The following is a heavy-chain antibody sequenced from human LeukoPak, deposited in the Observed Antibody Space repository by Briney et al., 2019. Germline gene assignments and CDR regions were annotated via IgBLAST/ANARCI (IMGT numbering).Heavy chain of an antibody. D-gene: IGHD2-2*01. V-gene: IGHV4-4*02. J-gene: IGHJ4*02. CDR2: IYHSGST. CDR3: VTAAPHIDY. Sequence: PWDTLSLPCAVCVGFISIGNWWSWVGQPPGKGLEWIGEIYHSGSTNYNPSLKSRVTISVEKSKNQFALKLSSVTAADTAMYYCVTAAPHIDYWGQGTLVTVSS. CDR1: VGFISIGNW.